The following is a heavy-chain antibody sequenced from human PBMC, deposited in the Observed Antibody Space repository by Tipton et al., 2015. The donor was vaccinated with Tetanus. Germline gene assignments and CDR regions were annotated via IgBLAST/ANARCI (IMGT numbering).Heavy chain of an antibody. CDR1: GGSISSGGYY. D-gene: IGHD1-26*01. V-gene: IGHV4-39*01. Sequence: TLSLTCTVSGGSISSGGYYWSWVRQPPGRGLQWIGNINYYGTTYYSPSLKSRVTMSVDTPKNQFSLKLTSATAADTAVYYCANHPGAKTQFDYWGQGTLVTVSS. CDR3: ANHPGAKTQFDY. J-gene: IGHJ4*02. CDR2: INYYGTT.